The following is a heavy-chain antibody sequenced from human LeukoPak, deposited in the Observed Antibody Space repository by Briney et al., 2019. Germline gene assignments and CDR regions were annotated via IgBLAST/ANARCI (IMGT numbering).Heavy chain of an antibody. J-gene: IGHJ3*02. Sequence: PGGSLRLSCAASGFTFSSYGMHWVRQAPGKGLEWVAVIWYDGSNKYYADSVKGRFTISRDNSKNTLYLQMGSLRAEDMAVYYCARGPTVTSFNAFDMWGQGTMVTVSS. CDR3: ARGPTVTSFNAFDM. D-gene: IGHD4-17*01. CDR1: GFTFSSYG. V-gene: IGHV3-33*01. CDR2: IWYDGSNK.